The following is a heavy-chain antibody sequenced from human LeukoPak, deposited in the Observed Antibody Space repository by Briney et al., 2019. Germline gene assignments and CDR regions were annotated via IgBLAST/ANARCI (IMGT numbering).Heavy chain of an antibody. J-gene: IGHJ4*02. D-gene: IGHD4-17*01. CDR2: IIPLFQTT. CDR3: ARGLMTTAPLEY. CDR1: GGTFTSST. Sequence: SVKVSCKASGGTFTSSTISWVRQAPGQGLEWMGRIIPLFQTTKYAPKLQGRVTITADKSTSTAYMEVSSLTSEDTAVYYCARGLMTTAPLEYWGQGTLVTVSS. V-gene: IGHV1-69*08.